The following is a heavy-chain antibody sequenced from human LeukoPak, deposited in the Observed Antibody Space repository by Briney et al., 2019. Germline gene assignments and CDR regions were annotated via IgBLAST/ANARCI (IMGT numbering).Heavy chain of an antibody. D-gene: IGHD3-16*02. Sequence: GGSLRLSCAASGLTFSSYSMNWVRQAPGKGLEWVSSISSSSSYIYYADSVKGRFTISRDNAKNSLYLQMNSLRAEDTAVYYCARRYDYVWGSYRLYYFDYWGQGTLVTVSS. V-gene: IGHV3-21*01. J-gene: IGHJ4*02. CDR1: GLTFSSYS. CDR3: ARRYDYVWGSYRLYYFDY. CDR2: ISSSSSYI.